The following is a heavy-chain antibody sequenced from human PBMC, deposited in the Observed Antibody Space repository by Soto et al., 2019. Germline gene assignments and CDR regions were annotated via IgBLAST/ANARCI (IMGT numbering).Heavy chain of an antibody. D-gene: IGHD5-12*01. CDR2: IYYSGST. Sequence: QLQLQESGPGLVKPSETLSLTCTVSGGSISSSSYYWGWIRQPPGKGLEWIGSIYYSGSTYYNPSLKSRVTISVDTSKNQFSLKLSSVTAADTAVYYCVSDVRGAYSGYDYKFDYWGQGTLVTVSS. CDR3: VSDVRGAYSGYDYKFDY. J-gene: IGHJ4*02. V-gene: IGHV4-39*01. CDR1: GGSISSSSYY.